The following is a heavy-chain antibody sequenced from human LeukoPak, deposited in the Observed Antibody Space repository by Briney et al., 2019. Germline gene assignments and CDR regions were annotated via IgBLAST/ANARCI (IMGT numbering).Heavy chain of an antibody. J-gene: IGHJ4*02. CDR1: LSXSGGG. CDR2: IYWDDDK. D-gene: IGHD6-19*01. Sequence: LSXSGGGVXXXXXPPGXALEWLAXIYWDDDKRYSPSLKSRDTITKDTSKNQMVLTITNMDPVDTATYYCAHRQFSAVAGHGPLDYWGQGTLVTVSS. CDR3: AHRQFSAVAGHGPLDY. V-gene: IGHV2-5*02.